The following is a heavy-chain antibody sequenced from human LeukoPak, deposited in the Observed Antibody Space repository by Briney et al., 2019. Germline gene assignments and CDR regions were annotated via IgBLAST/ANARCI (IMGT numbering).Heavy chain of an antibody. V-gene: IGHV4-59*01. CDR3: ARGGTDTAVVRTDYYYYMDV. Sequence: PSETLSLTCTVSGGSISSYYWSWIRQPPGKGLEWIGYIYYSGSTNYNPSLKSRVTISVDTSKNQFSLKLSSVTAADTAVYYCARGGTDTAVVRTDYYYYMDVWGKGTTVTVSS. CDR1: GGSISSYY. J-gene: IGHJ6*03. D-gene: IGHD5-18*01. CDR2: IYYSGST.